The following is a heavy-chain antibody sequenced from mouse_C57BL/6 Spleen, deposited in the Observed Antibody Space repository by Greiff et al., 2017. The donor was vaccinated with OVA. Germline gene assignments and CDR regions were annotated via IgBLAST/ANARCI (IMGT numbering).Heavy chain of an antibody. CDR3: ARDPSNWDSDY. D-gene: IGHD4-1*01. V-gene: IGHV1-50*01. Sequence: QLQLKQPGAELVKPGASVKLSCKASGYTFTSYWMQWVKQRPGQGLEWIGEIDPSDSYTNYNQKFKGKATLTVDTSSSTAYMQLSSLTSEDSAVYYCARDPSNWDSDYWGQGTTLTVSS. CDR1: GYTFTSYW. CDR2: IDPSDSYT. J-gene: IGHJ2*01.